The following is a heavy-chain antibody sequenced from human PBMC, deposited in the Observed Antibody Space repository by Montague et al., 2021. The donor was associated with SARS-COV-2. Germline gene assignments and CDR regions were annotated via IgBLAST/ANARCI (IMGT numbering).Heavy chain of an antibody. CDR2: IWYDGSNK. D-gene: IGHD3-10*01. J-gene: IGHJ3*02. Sequence: LRLSCAASGFTFSSYGMHWVRQAPGKGLEWVAVIWYDGSNKYYADSVKGRFTISRDNSKNTLYLQMDSLRAEDTAVYYCASMVRGVIDAFDIWGQGTMVTVSS. V-gene: IGHV3-33*01. CDR3: ASMVRGVIDAFDI. CDR1: GFTFSSYG.